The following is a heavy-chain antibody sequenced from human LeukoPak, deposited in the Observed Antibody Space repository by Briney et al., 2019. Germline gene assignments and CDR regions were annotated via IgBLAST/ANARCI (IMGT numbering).Heavy chain of an antibody. CDR2: ISSSGSTI. D-gene: IGHD6-19*01. Sequence: GGFLRLSCAASGFTFSSYEMNWVRQAPGKGLEWVSYISSSGSTIYYADSVKGRFTISRDNAKNSLYLQMNSLRAEDTAVYYCAREGSYSSGFDYWGQGTLVTVSS. J-gene: IGHJ4*02. CDR3: AREGSYSSGFDY. CDR1: GFTFSSYE. V-gene: IGHV3-48*03.